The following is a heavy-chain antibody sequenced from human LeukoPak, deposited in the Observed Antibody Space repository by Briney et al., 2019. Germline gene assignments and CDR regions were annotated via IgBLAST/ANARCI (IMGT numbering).Heavy chain of an antibody. CDR3: ARDNSCSGGSCYGVGLDY. CDR2: IIPTFGIA. J-gene: IGHJ4*02. Sequence: ASVKVSCKASGGTFSSYAISWVRQAPGQGLEWMGRIIPTFGIANYAQKFQGRVTITADKSTSTAYMELSSLRSEDTAVYYCARDNSCSGGSCYGVGLDYWGQGTLVTVSS. CDR1: GGTFSSYA. D-gene: IGHD2-15*01. V-gene: IGHV1-69*04.